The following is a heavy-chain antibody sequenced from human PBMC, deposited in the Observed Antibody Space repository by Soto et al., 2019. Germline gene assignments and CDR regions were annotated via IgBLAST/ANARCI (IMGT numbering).Heavy chain of an antibody. D-gene: IGHD2-15*01. J-gene: IGHJ6*02. CDR3: ASEYRSGGRCYYYGMDV. CDR2: LWYDGSNK. Sequence: QVQLVESGGGVVQPGRSLRLSCAASGFTFSSYGMHWVRQAPGKGLELVAVLWYDGSNKYYADSVKGRFTISRDNSKNTLYLQRNSLRAEDTAVYYCASEYRSGGRCYYYGMDVWGPGTTVTVSS. CDR1: GFTFSSYG. V-gene: IGHV3-33*01.